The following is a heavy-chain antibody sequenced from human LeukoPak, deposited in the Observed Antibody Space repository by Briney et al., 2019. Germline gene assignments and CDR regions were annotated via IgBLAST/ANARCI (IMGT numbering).Heavy chain of an antibody. J-gene: IGHJ4*02. Sequence: SETLSLTCTVSGGSISSGGYYRSWIRQHPGKGLEWIGYIYYSGSTYYNPSLKSRVTISVDTSKNQFSLKLSSVTAADTAVYYCARYDSSGYYYFDYWGQGTLVTVSS. V-gene: IGHV4-31*03. CDR2: IYYSGST. CDR3: ARYDSSGYYYFDY. D-gene: IGHD3-22*01. CDR1: GGSISSGGYY.